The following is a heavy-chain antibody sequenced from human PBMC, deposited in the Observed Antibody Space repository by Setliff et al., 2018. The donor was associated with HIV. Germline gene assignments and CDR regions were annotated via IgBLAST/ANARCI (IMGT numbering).Heavy chain of an antibody. D-gene: IGHD3-22*01. Sequence: SETLSLTCTVSGGSISTYYWSWIRQPPGKGLEWIGSIYFTGSSDNNPSLKSRVTLSVDTSKHQFSLKLTSVTAADTAVYYCARDYYESSGYYGWRFDPWGQGTLVTVSS. CDR1: GGSISTYY. J-gene: IGHJ5*02. CDR2: IYFTGSS. V-gene: IGHV4-59*12. CDR3: ARDYYESSGYYGWRFDP.